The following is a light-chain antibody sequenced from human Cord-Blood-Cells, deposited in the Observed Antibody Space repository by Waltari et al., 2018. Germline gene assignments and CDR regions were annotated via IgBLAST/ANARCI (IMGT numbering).Light chain of an antibody. CDR3: QQRSHWPRT. V-gene: IGKV3-11*01. Sequence: EIVSTQSAATLALSPGDRATLSCRASQSLSSYLAWDQQKPGQAPRLLIYDASNMATGIPDRFSGSGAGTDCTLTIRSPEPEDCAVYYCQQRSHWPRTFGQGTKVEIK. CDR2: DAS. CDR1: QSLSSY. J-gene: IGKJ1*01.